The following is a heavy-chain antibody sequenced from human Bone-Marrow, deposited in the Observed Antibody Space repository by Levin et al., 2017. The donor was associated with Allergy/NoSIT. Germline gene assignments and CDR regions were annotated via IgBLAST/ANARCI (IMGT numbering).Heavy chain of an antibody. CDR3: ARGPVFFDWQKHGELPDY. V-gene: IGHV4-34*01. CDR1: GGSFSGYY. Sequence: SLTCAVYGGSFSGYYWSWIRQPPGSFLVGLFSLPPLFRPPSPPSLPSRVTISVDTSKNQFSLKLSSVTAADTAVYYCARGPVFFDWQKHGELPDYWGQGTLVTVSS. J-gene: IGHJ4*02. D-gene: IGHD3-9*01. CDR2: LPPLFRP.